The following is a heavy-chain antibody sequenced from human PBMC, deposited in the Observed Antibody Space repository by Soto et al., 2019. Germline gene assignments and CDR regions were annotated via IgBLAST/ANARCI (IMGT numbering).Heavy chain of an antibody. CDR3: ARGSSLVGSYYDILTGSYHYYYGMDV. CDR1: GYTFTSYA. D-gene: IGHD3-9*01. V-gene: IGHV1-3*01. Sequence: ASVKVSCKASGYTFTSYAMHWVRQAPGQRLEWMGWINAGNGNTKYSQKFQGRVTITRDTSASTAYMELSSLRSEDTAVYYCARGSSLVGSYYDILTGSYHYYYGMDVWGQGTTVTVSS. J-gene: IGHJ6*02. CDR2: INAGNGNT.